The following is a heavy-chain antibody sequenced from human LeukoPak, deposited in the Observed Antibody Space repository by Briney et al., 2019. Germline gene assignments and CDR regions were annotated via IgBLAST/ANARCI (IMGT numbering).Heavy chain of an antibody. CDR1: GFTIGPYA. J-gene: IGHJ6*02. Sequence: PGGALRLSCAASGFTIGPYAMYWVRQGPGRGLEWVSVIKADGSGTFYAGSVRGRFTTSRDNSKNSLYLQMNRLTSEDTALYYCATWAFYHNLDVWGQGTTVIVSS. D-gene: IGHD2/OR15-2a*01. V-gene: IGHV3-43*02. CDR2: IKADGSGT. CDR3: ATWAFYHNLDV.